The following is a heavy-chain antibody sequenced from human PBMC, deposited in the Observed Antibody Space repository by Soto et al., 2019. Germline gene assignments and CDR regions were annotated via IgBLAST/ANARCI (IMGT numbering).Heavy chain of an antibody. CDR1: GFTFSSYA. Sequence: EVQLLESGGGLVQPGGSLRLSCAASGFTFSSYAMTWVRQAPGKGLEWVSGFSGSGGSTYYADPVKGRFTMSRDNSKNTLYLQMDSLRAEDTAVYYCTKGGYRGAFDIWGQGTMVTVSS. V-gene: IGHV3-23*01. D-gene: IGHD4-4*01. J-gene: IGHJ3*02. CDR2: FSGSGGST. CDR3: TKGGYRGAFDI.